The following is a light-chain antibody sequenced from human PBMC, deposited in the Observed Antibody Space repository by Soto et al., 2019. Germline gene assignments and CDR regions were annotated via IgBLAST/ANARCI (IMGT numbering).Light chain of an antibody. V-gene: IGKV1-5*01. CDR2: DAS. CDR3: QQYSSYWT. J-gene: IGKJ1*01. CDR1: ESISSW. Sequence: DIQMTQSPSTLSASVGDRVTITCRASESISSWLVWYQQKPGKAPKLLVYDASNLQRGVPLRFRGSGSGTEFTLTISGLQPDDVATYHCQQYSSYWTFGQGTKVDIK.